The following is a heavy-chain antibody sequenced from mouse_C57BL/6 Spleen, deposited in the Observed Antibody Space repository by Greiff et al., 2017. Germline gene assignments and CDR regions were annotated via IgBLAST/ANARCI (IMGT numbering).Heavy chain of an antibody. CDR3: ASPAVVAEDYARDY. Sequence: QVQLQQPGAELVKPGASVKLSCKASGYTFTSYWMHWVKQRPGRGLEWIGRIDPNSGGPKYNEKFKSKATRTVDKPSSTAYMQLSSLTSEDSAVYYCASPAVVAEDYARDYWGQGTSVTVSS. D-gene: IGHD1-1*01. CDR2: IDPNSGGP. V-gene: IGHV1-72*01. J-gene: IGHJ4*01. CDR1: GYTFTSYW.